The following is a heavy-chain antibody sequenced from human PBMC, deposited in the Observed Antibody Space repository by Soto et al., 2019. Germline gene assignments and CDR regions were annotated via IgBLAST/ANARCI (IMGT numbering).Heavy chain of an antibody. J-gene: IGHJ4*02. D-gene: IGHD3-22*01. CDR2: IDPSDSQT. Sequence: GESLKISCKGSGYSFAGYWITWVRQKPGKGLEWMGRIDPSDSQTYYSPSFRGHVTTSVIKSITTVFLQWSSLRASDTAMYYCARQIYDSDTGPNFQYYFDSWGQGTPVTVSS. CDR1: GYSFAGYW. V-gene: IGHV5-10-1*01. CDR3: ARQIYDSDTGPNFQYYFDS.